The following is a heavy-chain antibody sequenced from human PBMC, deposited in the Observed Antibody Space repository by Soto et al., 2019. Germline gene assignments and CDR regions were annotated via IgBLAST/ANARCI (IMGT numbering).Heavy chain of an antibody. CDR3: ARGGQQLAAFDI. CDR1: GYNFTNYY. Sequence: PGESLKISCKGSGYNFTNYYIAWVRQMPGKGLEWTGIIYPGDSDTRYSPSFQGQVTISAYKSISTAYLQWSSLQASDTAMFYCARGGQQLAAFDIWGQGTMVTVSS. J-gene: IGHJ3*02. V-gene: IGHV5-51*01. D-gene: IGHD6-13*01. CDR2: IYPGDSDT.